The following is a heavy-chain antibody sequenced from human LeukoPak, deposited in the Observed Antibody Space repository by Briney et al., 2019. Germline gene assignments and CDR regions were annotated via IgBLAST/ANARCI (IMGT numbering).Heavy chain of an antibody. V-gene: IGHV3-23*01. Sequence: GGSLRLSCAASGFTFSSYAMSWVRQAPGKGLEWVSAISGSGGSTYYADSAKGRFTISRDNSKNTLYLQMNSLRAEDTAVYYCARVKVSHFDYWGQGTLVTVSS. CDR2: ISGSGGST. CDR3: ARVKVSHFDY. CDR1: GFTFSSYA. D-gene: IGHD2-8*01. J-gene: IGHJ4*02.